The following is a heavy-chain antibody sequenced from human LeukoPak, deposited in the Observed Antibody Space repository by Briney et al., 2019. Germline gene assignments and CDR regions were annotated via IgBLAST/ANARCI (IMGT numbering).Heavy chain of an antibody. V-gene: IGHV3-48*03. J-gene: IGHJ4*02. D-gene: IGHD3-16*01. Sequence: GGSLRLSCAASGFTFSSYEMNWVRQAPGKGLEWVSYISSSGSTIYYADSVKGRFTISRDNAKNSLYLQMNSLRAEDTAVYYCARVGYYDYVWGGPRGYYFDPWGQGTLVTVSS. CDR2: ISSSGSTI. CDR3: ARVGYYDYVWGGPRGYYFDP. CDR1: GFTFSSYE.